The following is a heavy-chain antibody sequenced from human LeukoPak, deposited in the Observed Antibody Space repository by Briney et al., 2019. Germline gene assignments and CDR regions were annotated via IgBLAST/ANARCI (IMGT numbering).Heavy chain of an antibody. CDR3: ARGIGYSYGARDAFDI. CDR1: GYSFTSYW. D-gene: IGHD5-18*01. CDR2: IYPGDSDT. V-gene: IGHV5-51*01. J-gene: IGHJ3*02. Sequence: GESLKISCKGSGYSFTSYWIGWVRPMPGKGLEWMGIIYPGDSDTRNSPSFQGQVTISADKSISTAYLQWSSLKASDTAMYYCARGIGYSYGARDAFDIWGQGTMVTVSS.